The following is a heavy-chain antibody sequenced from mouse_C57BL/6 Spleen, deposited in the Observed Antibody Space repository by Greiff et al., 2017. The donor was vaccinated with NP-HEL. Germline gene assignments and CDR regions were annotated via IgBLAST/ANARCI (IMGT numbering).Heavy chain of an antibody. J-gene: IGHJ1*03. CDR1: GYTFTSYW. Sequence: QVQLQQPGAELVKPGASVKLSCKASGYTFTSYWMQWVKQRPGQGLEWIGEIDPSDSYTNYNQKFKGKATLTVDTSSSTAYMQLSSLTSEDSAVYYCARADYYSSSYGYFDVWGKGTTVTVSS. CDR3: ARADYYSSSYGYFDV. D-gene: IGHD1-1*01. V-gene: IGHV1-50*01. CDR2: IDPSDSYT.